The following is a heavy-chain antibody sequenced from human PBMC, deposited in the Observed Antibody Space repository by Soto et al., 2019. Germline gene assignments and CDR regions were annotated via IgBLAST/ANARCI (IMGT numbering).Heavy chain of an antibody. V-gene: IGHV6-1*01. J-gene: IGHJ4*02. CDR1: GDSVSSNTAA. D-gene: IGHD6-19*01. CDR2: TYYRSNWRH. CDR3: ARGVAGSGFDL. Sequence: SQTLSLTCAISGDSVSSNTAAWNWIRSSPSRGLEWLGRTYYRSNWRHDYAVSVKSRIIVNPVTSKNHFSLQLNSVTPDDTAVYYCARGVAGSGFDLWGQGTLVTVSS.